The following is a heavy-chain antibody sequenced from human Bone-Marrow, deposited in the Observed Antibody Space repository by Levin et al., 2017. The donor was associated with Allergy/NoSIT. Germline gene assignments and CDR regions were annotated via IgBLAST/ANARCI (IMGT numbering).Heavy chain of an antibody. Sequence: GGSLRLSCAASGFTFSDYGMHWVRQAPGKGLEWVAVISYEGTKRYYGDSVKGRFTVSRDNSKNTLYLQMNSLRAEDTAVYYCAKSSSAAAGGTYGAYFDYWGEGTPVAVSS. CDR3: AKSSSAAAGGTYGAYFDY. V-gene: IGHV3-30*18. D-gene: IGHD6-13*01. J-gene: IGHJ4*02. CDR2: ISYEGTKR. CDR1: GFTFSDYG.